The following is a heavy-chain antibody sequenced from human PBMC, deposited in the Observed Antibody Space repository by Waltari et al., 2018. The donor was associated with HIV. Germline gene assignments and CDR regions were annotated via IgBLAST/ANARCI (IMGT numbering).Heavy chain of an antibody. Sequence: QVQLVQSGAEVKKPGASVKVSCKASGYTFTSYYMHWVRQAPGQGLEWMGIINPCCSSTSYSQKFQGRVTMTRDTSTSTVYIELSSLRSEDTAVYYCARDRHVVRYFDWVGECDYWGQGTLVTVSS. J-gene: IGHJ4*02. V-gene: IGHV1-46*01. D-gene: IGHD3-9*01. CDR2: INPCCSST. CDR3: ARDRHVVRYFDWVGECDY. CDR1: GYTFTSYY.